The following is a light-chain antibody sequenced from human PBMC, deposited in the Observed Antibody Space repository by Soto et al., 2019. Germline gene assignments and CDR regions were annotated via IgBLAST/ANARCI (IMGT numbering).Light chain of an antibody. Sequence: DIVMTQSPDSLAVSLGERATINCKSSQSVLYSSNNRNYLTWYQQKPGQPPKLLIYWASTRESGVPDRFSGSGSGTDFTLTISSLQAEDVAVYYCQQSYTPPYTFAQGTKLEIK. CDR3: QQSYTPPYT. CDR1: QSVLYSSNNRNY. CDR2: WAS. J-gene: IGKJ2*01. V-gene: IGKV4-1*01.